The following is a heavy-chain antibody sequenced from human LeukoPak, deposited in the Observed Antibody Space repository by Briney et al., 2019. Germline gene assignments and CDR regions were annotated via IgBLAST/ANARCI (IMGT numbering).Heavy chain of an antibody. CDR3: ARTLRWHHRFDY. J-gene: IGHJ4*02. CDR1: GGSISSSSYY. V-gene: IGHV4-39*07. D-gene: IGHD4-23*01. Sequence: PSETLSLTCTVSGGSISSSSYYWGWIRQPPGKGLEWIGSIYYSGSTYYNPSLKSRVTISVDTSKNQFSLKLSSVTAADTAVYYCARTLRWHHRFDYWGQGTLVTVSS. CDR2: IYYSGST.